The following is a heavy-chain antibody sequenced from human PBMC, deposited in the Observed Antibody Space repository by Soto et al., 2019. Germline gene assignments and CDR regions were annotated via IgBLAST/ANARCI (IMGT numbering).Heavy chain of an antibody. J-gene: IGHJ4*02. CDR3: ARGPSYRGTGTHFELDY. CDR1: GYTFTSYG. D-gene: IGHD1-7*01. CDR2: ISAYNGNT. V-gene: IGHV1-18*01. Sequence: QVQLVQSGAEVKKPGASVKVSCKASGYTFTSYGISWVRQAPGQGLEWMGWISAYNGNTNYAQKRQGRVTMTTDTSTSTAYMELRSLRSDDTAVYYCARGPSYRGTGTHFELDYWGQGTLVTVSS.